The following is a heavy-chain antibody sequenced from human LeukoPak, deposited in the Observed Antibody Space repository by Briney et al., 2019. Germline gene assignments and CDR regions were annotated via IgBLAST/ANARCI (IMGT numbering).Heavy chain of an antibody. V-gene: IGHV3-30*03. D-gene: IGHD2-15*01. Sequence: PGRSLRLSCAASGFTFSSYGMHWVRQAPGKGLEWVALISYDGSNEYYADSVKGRFTISRDKSKNTLYLQMNSLRAEDTAAYYCAVEGYCSGGSCYTNWFDTWGQGTLVTVSS. J-gene: IGHJ5*02. CDR3: AVEGYCSGGSCYTNWFDT. CDR1: GFTFSSYG. CDR2: ISYDGSNE.